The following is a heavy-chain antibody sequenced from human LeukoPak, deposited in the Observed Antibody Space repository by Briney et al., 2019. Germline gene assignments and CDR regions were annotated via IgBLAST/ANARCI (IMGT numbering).Heavy chain of an antibody. D-gene: IGHD3-3*01. CDR1: GYTLTELS. CDR3: ARDDFWSGYPGRDYYYYMDV. J-gene: IGHJ6*03. V-gene: IGHV1-18*01. CDR2: ISAYNGNT. Sequence: ASVKVSCRVSGYTLTELSMHRVRQAPGQGLEWMGWISAYNGNTNYAQKLQGRVTMTTDTSTSTAYMELRSLRSDDTAVYYCARDDFWSGYPGRDYYYYMDVWGKGTTVTVSS.